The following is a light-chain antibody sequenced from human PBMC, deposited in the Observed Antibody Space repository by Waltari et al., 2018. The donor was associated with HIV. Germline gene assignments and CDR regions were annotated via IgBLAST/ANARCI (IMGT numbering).Light chain of an antibody. V-gene: IGLV3-21*02. Sequence: SYVLTQPPSVSVAPGQTARIPCGGSRIGSQSVHRYQQKPGQAPVLVVQDDSDRPSRIPERFSGSNSGDTATLAISKVEAGDEADYYCQVWEITDDHVVFGGGTKLTVL. CDR2: DDS. J-gene: IGLJ2*01. CDR3: QVWEITDDHVV. CDR1: RIGSQS.